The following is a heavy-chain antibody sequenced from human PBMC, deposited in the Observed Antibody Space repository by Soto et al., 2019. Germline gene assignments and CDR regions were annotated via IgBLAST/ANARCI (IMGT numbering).Heavy chain of an antibody. D-gene: IGHD6-6*01. Sequence: PGGSLRLSCAASGFRFSMFAMIWVRQTPGKGLEWVSSISGSVDRTYYADSVKGRFTISRDNSKKTVYLEISSLRVEEAAVYHCAKSPSRAPYGMDVWGQGTTVTVSS. J-gene: IGHJ6*02. CDR3: AKSPSRAPYGMDV. V-gene: IGHV3-23*01. CDR1: GFRFSMFA. CDR2: ISGSVDRT.